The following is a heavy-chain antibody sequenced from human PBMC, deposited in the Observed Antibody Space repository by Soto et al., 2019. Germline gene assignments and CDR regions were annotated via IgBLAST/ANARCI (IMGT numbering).Heavy chain of an antibody. Sequence: PSETLSLTCTFSGGSVTNSSYYWGWIRQSPGKGLEWIGSVYYRGRSYSKSSVKSRVTISVDTSKNRFSLSLSSVTASDTAVYFCVSQRTTVTTQAYFDYWGQGALVTVSS. CDR2: VYYRGRS. CDR3: VSQRTTVTTQAYFDY. CDR1: GGSVTNSSYY. J-gene: IGHJ4*02. D-gene: IGHD4-17*01. V-gene: IGHV4-39*01.